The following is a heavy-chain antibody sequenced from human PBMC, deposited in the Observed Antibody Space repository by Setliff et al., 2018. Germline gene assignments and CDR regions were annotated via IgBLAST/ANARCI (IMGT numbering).Heavy chain of an antibody. Sequence: ASVKVSCKASGYTFNSYGITWVRQAPGQGLEWMGWISTYNVNTTYAQKLQDRVTMTTDTSTSTAYMELRSLRSDDTAVYYCAKELWPDTRYYYMDLWGKGTTVTVSS. CDR1: GYTFNSYG. CDR3: AKELWPDTRYYYMDL. J-gene: IGHJ6*03. D-gene: IGHD3-10*01. CDR2: ISTYNVNT. V-gene: IGHV1-18*01.